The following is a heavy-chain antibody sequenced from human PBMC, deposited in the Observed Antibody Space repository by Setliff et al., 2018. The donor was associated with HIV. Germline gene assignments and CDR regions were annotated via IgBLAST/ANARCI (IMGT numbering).Heavy chain of an antibody. CDR1: GYTFTSYY. V-gene: IGHV1-46*01. D-gene: IGHD3-22*01. CDR2: INPSGGST. Sequence: ASVKVSCKASGYTFTSYYMHWVRQAPGQGLEWMGIINPSGGSTSYAQKFQSRVTMTRDTSTSTVYMELSSLRSEDTAVYYCARDGVRGYDSSGYLFSWVRRFHHDYYYYYMDVWGKGTTVTVSS. CDR3: ARDGVRGYDSSGYLFSWVRRFHHDYYYYYMDV. J-gene: IGHJ6*03.